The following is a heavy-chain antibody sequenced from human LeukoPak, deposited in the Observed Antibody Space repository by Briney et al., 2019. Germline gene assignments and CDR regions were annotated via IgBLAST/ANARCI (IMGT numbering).Heavy chain of an antibody. Sequence: ASVKVSCKASGYTFTGYYMHWVRQAPGQGLEWMGWINPNSGGTNYAQKFQGWVTMTRDTSISTAYMELSRLRSDDTAVYYCARDHGLWYSSSSPHYYYYYGMDVWGQGTTVTVSS. CDR2: INPNSGGT. CDR1: GYTFTGYY. CDR3: ARDHGLWYSSSSPHYYYYYGMDV. J-gene: IGHJ6*02. V-gene: IGHV1-2*04. D-gene: IGHD6-13*01.